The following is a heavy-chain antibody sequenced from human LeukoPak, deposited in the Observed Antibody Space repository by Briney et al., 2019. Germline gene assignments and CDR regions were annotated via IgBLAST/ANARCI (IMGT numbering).Heavy chain of an antibody. CDR3: AKDLITMVRGSAMDV. CDR1: GFSFNNYG. J-gene: IGHJ6*02. CDR2: IVYDGYYK. D-gene: IGHD3-10*01. V-gene: IGHV3-30*18. Sequence: GGSLRLSCAASGFSFNNYGMHWVRQAPGKGLEWVALIVYDGYYKYYADSVKGRFTISRDDSKNTLYLQMNSLRAEDTAIYYCAKDLITMVRGSAMDVWGQGTTVTVSS.